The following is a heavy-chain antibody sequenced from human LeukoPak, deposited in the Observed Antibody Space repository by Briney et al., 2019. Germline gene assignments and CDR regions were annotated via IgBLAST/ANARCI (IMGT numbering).Heavy chain of an antibody. CDR2: MNPNSGNT. Sequence: ASVKVSCKASGYTFTSYDINWVRQATGQGLEWMGWMNPNSGNTGYAQKFQGRVTMTRNTSISTAYMELSSLRSEDTAVYYCARGPNTYYDFWSGYYTGSDLDYWGQGTLVTVSS. V-gene: IGHV1-8*01. CDR3: ARGPNTYYDFWSGYYTGSDLDY. J-gene: IGHJ4*02. CDR1: GYTFTSYD. D-gene: IGHD3-3*01.